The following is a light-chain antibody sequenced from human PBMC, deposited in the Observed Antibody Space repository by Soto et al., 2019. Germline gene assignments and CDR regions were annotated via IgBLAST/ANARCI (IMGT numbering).Light chain of an antibody. CDR3: CSYAGRYTYV. V-gene: IGLV2-11*01. Sequence: QSALTQPRSVSGSPGQSVTISCTGTSSDVGGYNYVSWYQQYPGKAPKLMIYDVSKRPSGVPDRFSGSKSGNTASLTISGLQAEDKADYYCCSYAGRYTYVFGTGTKVTVL. CDR1: SSDVGGYNY. CDR2: DVS. J-gene: IGLJ1*01.